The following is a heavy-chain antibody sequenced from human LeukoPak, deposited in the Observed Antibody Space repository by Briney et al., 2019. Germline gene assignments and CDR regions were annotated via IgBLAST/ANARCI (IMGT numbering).Heavy chain of an antibody. CDR3: ARGRPADYFDY. J-gene: IGHJ4*02. V-gene: IGHV3-53*01. CDR1: GFTVSSNY. Sequence: PGGSLRLSCAASGFTVSSNYMSWVRQAPGKGLEWVSVIYSGGSTYYADSVKGRFTISRDNSKNTLCLQMNSLRAEDTAVYYCARGRPADYFDYWGQGTLVTVSS. D-gene: IGHD6-6*01. CDR2: IYSGGST.